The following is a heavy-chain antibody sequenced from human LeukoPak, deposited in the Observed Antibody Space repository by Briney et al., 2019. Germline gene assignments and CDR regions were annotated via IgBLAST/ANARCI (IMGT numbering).Heavy chain of an antibody. V-gene: IGHV1-2*02. CDR1: GYTFTVYY. CDR3: ARDPAADVVVVAATPINNDY. D-gene: IGHD2-15*01. Sequence: ASVTVSFTASGYTFTVYYMHWVRQAPGQGLEWMGWINPNSGGTNYAQKFQGRVTMTRDTSISTAYMELSSLRSDDTGVYYCARDPAADVVVVAATPINNDYWGQGTLVTVSS. J-gene: IGHJ4*02. CDR2: INPNSGGT.